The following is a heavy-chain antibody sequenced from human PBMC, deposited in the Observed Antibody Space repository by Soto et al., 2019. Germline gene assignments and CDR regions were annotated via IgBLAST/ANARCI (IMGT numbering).Heavy chain of an antibody. D-gene: IGHD3-10*01. V-gene: IGHV2-26*01. CDR1: GFSLTNVQKG. Sequence: QVTLKESGPVLVQATETLTLTCNVSGFSLTNVQKGVAWIRQPPGKALEWLAHILSDVEQSYKSSLKKRLTIPQYTSKRQVVLVMTNVEPVDTATYYCARISGRFGASHFDFWGQGSSVIVSS. J-gene: IGHJ4*02. CDR3: ARISGRFGASHFDF. CDR2: ILSDVEQ.